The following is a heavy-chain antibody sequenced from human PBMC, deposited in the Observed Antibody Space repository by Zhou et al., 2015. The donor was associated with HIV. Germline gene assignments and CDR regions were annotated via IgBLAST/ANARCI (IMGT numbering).Heavy chain of an antibody. CDR2: IIPIFGTA. D-gene: IGHD6-19*01. J-gene: IGHJ4*02. Sequence: QVQLVQSGAEVKKPGSSVKVSCKASGGTFSSYAISWVRQAPGQGLEWMGGIIPIFGTANYAQKFQGRVTITADESTSTAYMELSSLRSEDTAVYYCARVARLGYSSGWYFDYWGQGTLGHRSPQ. CDR1: GGTFSSYA. V-gene: IGHV1-69*01. CDR3: ARVARLGYSSGWYFDY.